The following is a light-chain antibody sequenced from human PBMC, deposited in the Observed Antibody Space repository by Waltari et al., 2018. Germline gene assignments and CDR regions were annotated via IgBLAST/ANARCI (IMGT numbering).Light chain of an antibody. CDR3: GTWDSSLSGAV. Sequence: QSMLTQPPSVSAAPGQRVTISCSGASSNIGHNYVSWYRQFPGTAPKLLIYENTERPSGIPGRFSGSKSGTSATLDITGLQAGDEADYYCGTWDSSLSGAVFGGGTHLTVL. CDR1: SSNIGHNY. J-gene: IGLJ7*01. V-gene: IGLV1-51*02. CDR2: ENT.